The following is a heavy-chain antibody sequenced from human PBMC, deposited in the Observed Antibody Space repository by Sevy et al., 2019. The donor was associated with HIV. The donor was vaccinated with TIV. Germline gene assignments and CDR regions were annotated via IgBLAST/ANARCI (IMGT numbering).Heavy chain of an antibody. J-gene: IGHJ2*01. D-gene: IGHD6-19*01. V-gene: IGHV1-2*06. Sequence: ASVKVSCKTSGHTVTGYFIHWVRQAPGQGLEWMGRISPNSGGTKYAQNFQGRVTMTRDTSISTAYMELSRLRSDDTAFYYCARDLAGTAGAYFDLWGRGNLVTVSS. CDR3: ARDLAGTAGAYFDL. CDR1: GHTVTGYF. CDR2: ISPNSGGT.